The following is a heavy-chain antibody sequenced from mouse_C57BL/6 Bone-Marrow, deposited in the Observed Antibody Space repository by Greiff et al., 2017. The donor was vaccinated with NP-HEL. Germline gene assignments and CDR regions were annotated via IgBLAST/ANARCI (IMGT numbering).Heavy chain of an antibody. CDR3: AREGNWTMDY. Sequence: DVQLVESGGGLVKPGGSLKLSCAASGFTFSSYAMSWVRQTPEKRLEWVATISDGGSYTYYPDNVKGRFTISRDNAKNNLYLQMSHLKSEDTAMYYCAREGNWTMDYWGQGTSVTVSS. D-gene: IGHD4-1*01. CDR1: GFTFSSYA. J-gene: IGHJ4*01. V-gene: IGHV5-4*01. CDR2: ISDGGSYT.